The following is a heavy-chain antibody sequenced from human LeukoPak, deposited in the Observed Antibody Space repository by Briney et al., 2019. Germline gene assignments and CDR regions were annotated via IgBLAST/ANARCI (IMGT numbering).Heavy chain of an antibody. CDR2: ISGSGGST. CDR3: AKDRGGSSWYDY. D-gene: IGHD6-13*01. CDR1: GFTFSSYA. V-gene: IGHV3-23*01. Sequence: GGSLRLSCAASGFTFSSYAMSWVRQAPGKGLEWVSAISGSGGSTYYADSVKGRFTISRDNSKNALYLQMNSLRAEDTAVYYCAKDRGGSSWYDYWGQGTLVTVSS. J-gene: IGHJ4*02.